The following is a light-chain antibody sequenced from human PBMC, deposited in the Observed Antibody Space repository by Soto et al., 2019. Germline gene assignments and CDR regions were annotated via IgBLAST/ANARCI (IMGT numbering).Light chain of an antibody. V-gene: IGLV1-44*01. CDR1: SSNIGSNT. J-gene: IGLJ2*01. CDR2: SNN. CDR3: AAWDDSLNALV. Sequence: QSVLTQPPSASGTPGQRVTISCSGSSSNIGSNTVNWYQQLPGTAPKLLIHSNNQRPSGVADRFSGSKSGTSASLAISWLQSDDEADYYCAAWDDSLNALVFGGGTKLTVL.